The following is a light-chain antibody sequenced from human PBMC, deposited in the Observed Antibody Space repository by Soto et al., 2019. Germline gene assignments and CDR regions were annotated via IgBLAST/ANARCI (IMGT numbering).Light chain of an antibody. CDR3: QSYDSSLNGYV. CDR1: SSNIGAGYD. V-gene: IGLV1-40*01. Sequence: QSVLTQPPSVSGAPGQRVTISCTGSSSNIGAGYDVHWYQQFPGTAPKLLIYGDINRPSGVPDRFSGSRSGSSASLAITGLLPEDEADYYCQSYDSSLNGYVFGGGTKVTVL. CDR2: GDI. J-gene: IGLJ3*02.